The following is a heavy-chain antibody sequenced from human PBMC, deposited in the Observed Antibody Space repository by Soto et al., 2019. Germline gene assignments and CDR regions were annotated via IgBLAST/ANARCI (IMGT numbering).Heavy chain of an antibody. D-gene: IGHD3-9*01. CDR3: AKAPNYDILTGYSHFDY. CDR2: ISGSGGST. CDR1: GFTFSSYA. J-gene: IGHJ4*02. V-gene: IGHV3-23*01. Sequence: GGSLRLSCAASGFTFSSYAMSWVRQAPGKGLEWVSAISGSGGSTYYADSVKGRFTISRDNSKNTLYLQMNSLRAEDTAVYYCAKAPNYDILTGYSHFDYWGQGTLVTV.